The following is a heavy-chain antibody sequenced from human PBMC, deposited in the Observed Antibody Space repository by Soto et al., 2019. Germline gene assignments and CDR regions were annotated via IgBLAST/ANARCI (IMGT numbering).Heavy chain of an antibody. Sequence: LSLTCTVSGGSISIYYWSWIRQPAGKGLEWIGRIYTSGSTNYDPSLKSRVTMSVDTSKNQFSLRLTSVTAADTAIYYCARQHCRGGGCYSGTPSYYYFGMDVWGQGTTVTVYS. V-gene: IGHV4-4*07. CDR2: IYTSGST. J-gene: IGHJ6*02. D-gene: IGHD2-15*01. CDR1: GGSISIYY. CDR3: ARQHCRGGGCYSGTPSYYYFGMDV.